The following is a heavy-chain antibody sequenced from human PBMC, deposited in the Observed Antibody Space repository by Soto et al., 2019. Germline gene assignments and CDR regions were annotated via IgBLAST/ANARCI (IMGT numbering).Heavy chain of an antibody. CDR2: ISSSSSTI. CDR1: GFTFSSYS. J-gene: IGHJ4*02. CDR3: ARDLNDYGDYGLFDY. V-gene: IGHV3-48*01. D-gene: IGHD4-17*01. Sequence: PGGSLRLSCAASGFTFSSYSMDWVRQTPGKGLEWVSYISSSSSTIYYADSVKGRFTISRDNAKNSLYLQMNSLRAEDTAVYYCARDLNDYGDYGLFDYWGQGTLVTVSS.